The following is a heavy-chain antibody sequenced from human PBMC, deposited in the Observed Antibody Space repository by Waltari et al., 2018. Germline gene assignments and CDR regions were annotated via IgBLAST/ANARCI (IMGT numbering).Heavy chain of an antibody. Sequence: EVQLVESGGGLVQPGGSLRLSCAASGFTFSSYWMSWVRQAPGKGLEWVANIKQDGSEKDYVDSVKGRFTISRDNAKNSLYLQMNSLRAEDTAVYYCARDRYDYVWGSYRSDAFDIWGQGTMVTVSS. CDR2: IKQDGSEK. V-gene: IGHV3-7*01. CDR3: ARDRYDYVWGSYRSDAFDI. J-gene: IGHJ3*02. CDR1: GFTFSSYW. D-gene: IGHD3-16*02.